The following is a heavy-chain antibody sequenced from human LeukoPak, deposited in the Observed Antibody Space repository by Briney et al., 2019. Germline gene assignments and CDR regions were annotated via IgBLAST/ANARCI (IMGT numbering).Heavy chain of an antibody. V-gene: IGHV1-3*01. D-gene: IGHD1-26*01. CDR1: GYTFTSYG. CDR3: ARVRWGGPTQYYFDY. Sequence: ASVKVSCKASGYTFTSYGISWVRQAPGQRLEWMGWINAGNGNTKYSQKFQGRVTITRDTSASTAYMELSSLRSEDTAVYYCARVRWGGPTQYYFDYWGQGTLVTVSS. J-gene: IGHJ4*02. CDR2: INAGNGNT.